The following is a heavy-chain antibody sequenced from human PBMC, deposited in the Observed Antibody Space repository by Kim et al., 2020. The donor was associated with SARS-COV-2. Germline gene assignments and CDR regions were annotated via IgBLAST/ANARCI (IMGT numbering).Heavy chain of an antibody. CDR1: GGSISSSSYY. Sequence: SETLSLTCTVSGGSISSSSYYWGWIRQPPGKGLEWIGSIYYSGSTYYNPSLKSRVTISVDTSKNQFSLKLSSVTAADTAVYYCASHLTKQSPIAALLKYYFDYWGQGTLVTVSS. V-gene: IGHV4-39*01. CDR3: ASHLTKQSPIAALLKYYFDY. CDR2: IYYSGST. J-gene: IGHJ4*02. D-gene: IGHD6-6*01.